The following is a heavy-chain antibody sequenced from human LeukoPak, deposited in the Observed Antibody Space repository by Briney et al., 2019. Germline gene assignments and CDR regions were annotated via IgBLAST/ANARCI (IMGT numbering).Heavy chain of an antibody. CDR1: GGSISSGGYY. V-gene: IGHV4-31*03. CDR3: ARGLRYSYGYKYFDY. D-gene: IGHD5-18*01. Sequence: SETLSLTCTVSGGSISSGGYYWSWIRQHPGKGLEWIGYIYYSGSTYYNLSPKSRVTISVDTSKNQFSLKLSSVTAADTAVYYCARGLRYSYGYKYFDYWGQGTLVTVSS. CDR2: IYYSGST. J-gene: IGHJ4*02.